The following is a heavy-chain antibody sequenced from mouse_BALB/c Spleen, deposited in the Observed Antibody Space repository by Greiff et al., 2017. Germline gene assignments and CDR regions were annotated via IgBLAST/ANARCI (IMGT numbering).Heavy chain of an antibody. D-gene: IGHD3-2*01. J-gene: IGHJ4*01. CDR2: ISSDGSYT. CDR3: ARQTARATLGAMDY. V-gene: IGHV5-6*01. CDR1: GFTFSSYG. Sequence: EVQLVESGGDLVKPGGSLKLSCAASGFTFSSYGMSWVRQTPDKRLEWVATISSDGSYTYYPDSVKGRFTISRDNAKNTLYLQMSSLKSEDTAMYYCARQTARATLGAMDYWGQGTSVTVSS.